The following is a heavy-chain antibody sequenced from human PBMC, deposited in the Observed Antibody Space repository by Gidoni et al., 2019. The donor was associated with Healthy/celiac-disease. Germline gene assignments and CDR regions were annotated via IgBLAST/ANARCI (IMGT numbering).Heavy chain of an antibody. CDR3: AREAPYYDFWSGQIPSGVGNY. V-gene: IGHV1-2*02. CDR1: GYTFTGYY. D-gene: IGHD3-3*01. CDR2: INPNSGGT. Sequence: QVQLVQSGAEVKKPVASVKVSCKASGYTFTGYYMHWVRQAPGQGLEWMGWINPNSGGTNYAQKFQGRVTMTRDTSISTAYMELSRLRSDDTAVYYCAREAPYYDFWSGQIPSGVGNYWGQGTLVTVSS. J-gene: IGHJ4*02.